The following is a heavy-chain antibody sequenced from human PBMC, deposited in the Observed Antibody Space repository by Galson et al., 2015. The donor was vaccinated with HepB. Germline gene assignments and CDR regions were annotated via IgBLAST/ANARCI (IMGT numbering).Heavy chain of an antibody. V-gene: IGHV3-30*18. D-gene: IGHD1-14*01. CDR2: ISYDGSNK. CDR3: AKDLTGP. J-gene: IGHJ5*02. Sequence: SLRLSCAASGFTFSSYGMHWVRQAPGKGLEWVAVISYDGSNKYYADSVKGRFTISRDNSKNTLYLQMNSLRAEDTAVYYCAKDLTGPWGQGTLVTVSS. CDR1: GFTFSSYG.